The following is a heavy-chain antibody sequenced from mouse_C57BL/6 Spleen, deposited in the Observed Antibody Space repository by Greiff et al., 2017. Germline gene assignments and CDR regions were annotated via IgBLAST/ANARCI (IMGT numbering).Heavy chain of an antibody. J-gene: IGHJ3*01. D-gene: IGHD2-5*01. V-gene: IGHV1-59*01. Sequence: VQLQQPGAELVRPGTSVKLSCKASGYTFTSYWMHWVKQRPGQGLEWIGVIDPSDSYTNYNQKFKGKATLTVDTSSSTAYMQLSSLTSEDSAVYYCARSYSNYEGSFAYWGQGTLVTVSA. CDR2: IDPSDSYT. CDR1: GYTFTSYW. CDR3: ARSYSNYEGSFAY.